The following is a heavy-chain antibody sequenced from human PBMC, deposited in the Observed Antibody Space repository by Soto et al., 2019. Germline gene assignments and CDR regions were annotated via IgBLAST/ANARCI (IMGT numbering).Heavy chain of an antibody. D-gene: IGHD3-3*01. Sequence: GGSLRLSCVGSGFTFSSYGMNWVRQGPGKGLEWLSSIDKSGTTRYYADSVKGRFTISRDNAKNSLYLQMNSLRDEDMAVYYCARDRSHYDFWSGYSDYWGQGTLVTVSS. V-gene: IGHV3-48*02. CDR3: ARDRSHYDFWSGYSDY. CDR1: GFTFSSYG. CDR2: IDKSGTTR. J-gene: IGHJ4*02.